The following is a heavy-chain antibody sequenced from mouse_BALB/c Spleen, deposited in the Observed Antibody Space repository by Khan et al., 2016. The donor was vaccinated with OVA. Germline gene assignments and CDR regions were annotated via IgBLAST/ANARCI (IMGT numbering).Heavy chain of an antibody. Sequence: QLQQSGPGLVKPSQSLSLTCTVTGYSITSGCAWNWIRQFQGNKLEWMGYISYSGVTSYTISLISRISITRDTSKNQFFMQSKAVTTEDTATYECARGNYYGYYFYYWGQGTTLTVSS. CDR1: GYSITSGCA. CDR3: ARGNYYGYYFYY. D-gene: IGHD1-1*01. J-gene: IGHJ2*01. V-gene: IGHV3-2*02. CDR2: ISYSGVT.